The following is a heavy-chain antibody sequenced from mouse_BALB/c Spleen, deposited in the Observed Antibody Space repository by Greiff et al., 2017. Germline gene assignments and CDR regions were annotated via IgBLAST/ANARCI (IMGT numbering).Heavy chain of an antibody. D-gene: IGHD2-2*01. CDR2: ISYSGST. J-gene: IGHJ4*01. CDR1: GYSITSDYA. Sequence: EVKLMESGPGLVKPSQSLSLTCTVTGYSITSDYAWNWIRQFPGNKLEWMGYISYSGSTSYNPSLKSRISITRDTSKNQFFLQLNSVTTEDTATYYCASGIYYGYDRAMDYWGQGTSVTVSS. CDR3: ASGIYYGYDRAMDY. V-gene: IGHV3-2*02.